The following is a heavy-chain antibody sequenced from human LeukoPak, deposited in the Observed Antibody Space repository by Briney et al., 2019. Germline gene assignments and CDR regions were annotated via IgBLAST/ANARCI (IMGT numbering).Heavy chain of an antibody. J-gene: IGHJ3*02. CDR2: IYHSGST. D-gene: IGHD1-26*01. CDR1: GGSISSGGYS. V-gene: IGHV4-30-2*01. CDR3: ARDSTTNGHPDAFDI. Sequence: SETLSLTCAVSGGSISSGGYSWSWIRQPPGKGLEWIGYIYHSGSTYYNPSLKSRVTISVDRSKNQFSLKLSSVTAADTAVYYCARDSTTNGHPDAFDIWGQGTMVTVSS.